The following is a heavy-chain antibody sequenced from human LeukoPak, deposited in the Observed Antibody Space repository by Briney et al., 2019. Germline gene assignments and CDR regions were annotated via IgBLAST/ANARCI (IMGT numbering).Heavy chain of an antibody. V-gene: IGHV4-39*01. Sequence: SETLSLTCTVSGGSISSSSYYWGWIRQPPGKGLEWIGSIYYSGGTYYNPSLKSRVTISVDTSKNQFSLKLSSVTAADTAVYYCARVDCSGGSCSTWFDYWGQGTLVTVSS. CDR3: ARVDCSGGSCSTWFDY. D-gene: IGHD2-15*01. CDR1: GGSISSSSYY. CDR2: IYYSGGT. J-gene: IGHJ4*02.